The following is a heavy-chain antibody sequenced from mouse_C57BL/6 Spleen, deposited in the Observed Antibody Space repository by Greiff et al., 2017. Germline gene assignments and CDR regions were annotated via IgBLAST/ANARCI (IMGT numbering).Heavy chain of an antibody. CDR2: INLSSGYT. D-gene: IGHD1-1*01. CDR3: ARSYYYGSSYDYYAMDY. V-gene: IGHV1-7*01. Sequence: VQLQQSGAELAKPGASVKLSCKASGYTFTSYWMHWVKQRPRQGLEWIGYINLSSGYTKYNQKFKDKVTLTADKSSSTAYMQLSSLTYEDSAVYYCARSYYYGSSYDYYAMDYWGQGTSVTVSS. J-gene: IGHJ4*01. CDR1: GYTFTSYW.